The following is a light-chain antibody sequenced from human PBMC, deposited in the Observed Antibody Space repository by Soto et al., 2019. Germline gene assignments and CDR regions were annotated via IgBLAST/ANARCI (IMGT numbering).Light chain of an antibody. V-gene: IGLV2-14*01. CDR2: DVS. J-gene: IGLJ2*01. Sequence: QSALTQPASVSGSPGQSITISCTGTSSDVGGYNYVSWYQQHPGKAPKLMIYDVSNRPSGVSNPFSGSKSGNTASLTISGLQAEDGADYYCSSYTNSSPLVVFGGRTKLTVL. CDR1: SSDVGGYNY. CDR3: SSYTNSSPLVV.